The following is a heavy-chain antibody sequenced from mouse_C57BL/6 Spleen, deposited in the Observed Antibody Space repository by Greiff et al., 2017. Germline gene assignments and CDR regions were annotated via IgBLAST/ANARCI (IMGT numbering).Heavy chain of an antibody. D-gene: IGHD1-1*01. J-gene: IGHJ1*03. CDR1: GYTFTSYW. V-gene: IGHV1-64*01. CDR2: IHPNSGST. CDR3: ARERVITTVVSDWSFDV. Sequence: QVQLQQPGAELVKPGASVKLSCKASGYTFTSYWMHWVKQRPGQGLEWIGMIHPNSGSTKYNEKFKSKATLTVDKSSSTAYMQLSSLTSEDSAVYYCARERVITTVVSDWSFDVWGTGTTVTVSS.